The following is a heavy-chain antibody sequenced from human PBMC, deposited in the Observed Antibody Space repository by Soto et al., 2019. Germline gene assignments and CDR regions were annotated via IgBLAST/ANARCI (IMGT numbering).Heavy chain of an antibody. CDR3: ATSYAVAAPYFDY. V-gene: IGHV3-23*01. CDR1: GFTFSSYA. Sequence: EVQLLESGGGLVQPGGSLRLSCAASGFTFSSYAMSWVRRAPGRGLGWVSAISGSGGSTYYADSVKGRFTISRDNSKNTLYLQMNSLRAEDTAVYYCATSYAVAAPYFDYWGQGTLVTVSS. J-gene: IGHJ4*02. D-gene: IGHD2-15*01. CDR2: ISGSGGST.